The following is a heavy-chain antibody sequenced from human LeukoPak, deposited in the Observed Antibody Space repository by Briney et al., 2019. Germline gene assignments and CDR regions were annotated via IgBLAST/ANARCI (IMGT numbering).Heavy chain of an antibody. CDR1: SGSVTSYY. J-gene: IGHJ4*02. Sequence: SETLSLTCTVSSGSVTSYYWNWIRQPAGKGLEWVGRIYNSGNTWYNPFLQSRVSMSIDTSKNQFSLSLASVTAADAAVYYCARDIGNYYGSVYHYYFDFWGQGIVVSVSS. V-gene: IGHV4-4*07. CDR2: IYNSGNT. CDR3: ARDIGNYYGSVYHYYFDF. D-gene: IGHD3-10*01.